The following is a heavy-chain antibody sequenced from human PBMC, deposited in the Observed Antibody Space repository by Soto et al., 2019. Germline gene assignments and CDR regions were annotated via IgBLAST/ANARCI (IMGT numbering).Heavy chain of an antibody. Sequence: QVQLQQSGPGLVKPSQTLSLTCTVSGGSISSGDYYWNWIRQHPEKGLEWIGSIHHRGNTYYSPSLGSRIRISIDTSKNQFSLRLSSVTAADTAVYYCAREGGSYDSGGFLIRGAFDVWGQGTTVTVSP. CDR1: GGSISSGDYY. V-gene: IGHV4-31*03. J-gene: IGHJ3*01. CDR3: AREGGSYDSGGFLIRGAFDV. D-gene: IGHD3-22*01. CDR2: IHHRGNT.